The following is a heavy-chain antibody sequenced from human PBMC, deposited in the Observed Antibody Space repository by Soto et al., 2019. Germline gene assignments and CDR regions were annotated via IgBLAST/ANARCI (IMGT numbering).Heavy chain of an antibody. CDR3: ARTYYQWEALHYFDF. V-gene: IGHV1-69*01. D-gene: IGHD1-26*01. Sequence: QVQLVQSGAEVKKPGSSVKVSCTASGGTFSRYGFTWVRQAPGQGFQWMGGIIPIFGTTHYEQNFQGRLSNHEDESTSTVYMELSSLRSDDTALYFCARTYYQWEALHYFDFWGQGTLVTVSS. CDR2: IIPIFGTT. CDR1: GGTFSRYG. J-gene: IGHJ4*02.